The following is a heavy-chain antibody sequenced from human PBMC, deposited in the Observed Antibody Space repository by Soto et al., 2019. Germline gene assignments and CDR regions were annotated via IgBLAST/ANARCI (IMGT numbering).Heavy chain of an antibody. CDR2: IKSKSDGGTT. V-gene: IGHV3-15*07. CDR1: GFTFSNAW. CDR3: ITYDFWSGYPPVY. D-gene: IGHD3-3*01. J-gene: IGHJ4*02. Sequence: LRLSCAASGFTFSNAWMNWVRQAPGKGLEWVGRIKSKSDGGTTDYGAPVKGRFTISRDDSKNTLYLQLNSLKTEDTAVYYCITYDFWSGYPPVYWGPGTLVTVSS.